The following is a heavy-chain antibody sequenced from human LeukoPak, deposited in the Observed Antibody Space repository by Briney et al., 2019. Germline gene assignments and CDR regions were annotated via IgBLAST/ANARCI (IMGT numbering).Heavy chain of an antibody. CDR2: IRFDGSNK. CDR1: GFTFSSYG. V-gene: IGHV3-30*02. Sequence: PGGSLRLSCAASGFTFSSYGMHWVRQAPGKGLEWVEFIRFDGSNKYYADSVKGRFTISRDNSKNTLYLQMKSLRAEDTAVYYCAKGGGYEAQYYYYLDVWGKGTTVTISS. D-gene: IGHD5-12*01. CDR3: AKGGGYEAQYYYYLDV. J-gene: IGHJ6*03.